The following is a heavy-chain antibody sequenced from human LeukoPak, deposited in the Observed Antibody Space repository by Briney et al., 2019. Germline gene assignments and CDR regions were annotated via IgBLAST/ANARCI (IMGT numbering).Heavy chain of an antibody. J-gene: IGHJ6*02. Sequence: GGSLRLSCAASGFTFSSYWMSWVRQAPGKGLEWVANIKQDGSEKYYVDSVKGRFTISRDNAKNSLYLQMHSLRVEDTAVYYCAHMVWEYVGGLDVWGQGTTVTVSS. D-gene: IGHD3-10*02. CDR2: IKQDGSEK. V-gene: IGHV3-7*03. CDR1: GFTFSSYW. CDR3: AHMVWEYVGGLDV.